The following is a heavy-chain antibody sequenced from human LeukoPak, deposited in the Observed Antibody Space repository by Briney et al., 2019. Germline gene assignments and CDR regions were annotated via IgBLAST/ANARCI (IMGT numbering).Heavy chain of an antibody. Sequence: PGGSLRLSSAASGFTVSSYYMSWLRQAPGKGLEWVSIIYSGGTTYYTDSVKGRFTISRGISENTVHLQMNSLRVEDAAVYYCARGYCSGGSCYSNDYYYLDVWGKGTTVTVSS. D-gene: IGHD2-15*01. J-gene: IGHJ6*03. CDR1: GFTVSSYY. CDR2: IYSGGTT. V-gene: IGHV3-53*01. CDR3: ARGYCSGGSCYSNDYYYLDV.